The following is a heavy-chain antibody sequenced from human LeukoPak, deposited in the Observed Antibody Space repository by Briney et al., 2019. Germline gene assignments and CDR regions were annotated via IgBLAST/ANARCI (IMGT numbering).Heavy chain of an antibody. D-gene: IGHD3-16*02. CDR3: ARDYHYYYGMDV. V-gene: IGHV1-46*01. CDR1: GYTFTSYY. Sequence: ASVKVSCKASGYTFTSYYMHWVRQAPGQGLEWMGIINPSGGSTSYAQKFQGRVTMTRDTSTSTAYMELRSLRSDDTAVYYCARDYHYYYGMDVWGQGTTVTVSS. J-gene: IGHJ6*02. CDR2: INPSGGST.